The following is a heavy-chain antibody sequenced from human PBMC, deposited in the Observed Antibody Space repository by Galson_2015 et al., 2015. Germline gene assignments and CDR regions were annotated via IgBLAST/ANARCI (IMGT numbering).Heavy chain of an antibody. J-gene: IGHJ4*02. V-gene: IGHV3-74*01. D-gene: IGHD6-13*01. CDR2: IQSDGSST. Sequence: SLRLSCAASGFSFSTSWMHWVRQSPGKGLVWVSRIQSDGSSTSYADSVKGRFTISRDNARNTLFLQMNSLRAEDTAVYYCALFRLAAAGSKDDYWGQGTLVTVSS. CDR3: ALFRLAAAGSKDDY. CDR1: GFSFSTSW.